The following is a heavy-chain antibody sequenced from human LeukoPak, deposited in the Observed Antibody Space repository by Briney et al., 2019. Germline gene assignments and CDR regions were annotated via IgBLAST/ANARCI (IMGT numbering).Heavy chain of an antibody. D-gene: IGHD1-26*01. Sequence: SETLSLTCSVPGGSVSSGGYYWSWIRQPPGKGLEWIGYIYYNGNTNYIPSLKSRVTISVDTSKNQFSLKLSSVTAADTAVYYCAREPLRAESRWFDPWGQGILVAVSS. J-gene: IGHJ5*02. V-gene: IGHV4-61*08. CDR2: IYYNGNT. CDR1: GGSVSSGGYY. CDR3: AREPLRAESRWFDP.